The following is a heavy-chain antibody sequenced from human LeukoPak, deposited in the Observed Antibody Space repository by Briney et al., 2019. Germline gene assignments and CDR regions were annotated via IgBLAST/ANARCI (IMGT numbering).Heavy chain of an antibody. Sequence: GGSLRLSCAASGFAFSGSAMHWLRQASGNGLEWVGRIRSKANSYATAYAASVKGRFTISRDDSKNTAYLQMNSLKTEDTAVYYCTRHGTYYYDSRGPYWGQGTLVTVSS. CDR1: GFAFSGSA. V-gene: IGHV3-73*01. D-gene: IGHD3-22*01. CDR2: IRSKANSYAT. J-gene: IGHJ4*02. CDR3: TRHGTYYYDSRGPY.